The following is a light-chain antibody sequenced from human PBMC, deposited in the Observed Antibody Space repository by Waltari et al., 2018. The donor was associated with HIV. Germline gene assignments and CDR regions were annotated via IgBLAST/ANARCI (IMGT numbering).Light chain of an antibody. Sequence: QSALTQPPSVSGSPGQSVSISCSGPTSDVGFYDYVSWYQQYPGKAPKLIIFDVNQRPSGVPERFSGSKSGNTASLTISGLQTEDEADYFCCAYAAGHVSYVFGNGTAVAVL. CDR1: TSDVGFYDY. CDR2: DVN. CDR3: CAYAAGHVSYV. V-gene: IGLV2-11*01. J-gene: IGLJ1*01.